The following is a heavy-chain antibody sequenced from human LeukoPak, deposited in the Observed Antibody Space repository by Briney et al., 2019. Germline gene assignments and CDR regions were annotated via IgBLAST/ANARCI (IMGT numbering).Heavy chain of an antibody. J-gene: IGHJ4*02. CDR2: IYYTGST. D-gene: IGHD4-17*01. Sequence: PSETLSLPCTVSGGSVSSGSYYWSWIRQPPGKGLEWIGNIYYTGSTNYNPSLKSRVTISVDTSKSQFSLKLSAVTAADTAVYYCARGPPDGDYFDYWGQGTLVTVSS. CDR3: ARGPPDGDYFDY. CDR1: GGSVSSGSYY. V-gene: IGHV4-61*01.